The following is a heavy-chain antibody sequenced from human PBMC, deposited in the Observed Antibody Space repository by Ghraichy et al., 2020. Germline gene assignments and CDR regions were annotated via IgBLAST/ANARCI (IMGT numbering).Heavy chain of an antibody. Sequence: SEPLSLTCTVSGGSISSYYWSWIRQPPGKGLEWIGYIYYSGSTNYNPSLKSRVTISVDTSKNQFSLKLSSVTAADTAVYYCATYGRPYSSSSGYYGMDVWGQGTTVTVSS. V-gene: IGHV4-59*01. CDR3: ATYGRPYSSSSGYYGMDV. D-gene: IGHD6-6*01. CDR2: IYYSGST. J-gene: IGHJ6*02. CDR1: GGSISSYY.